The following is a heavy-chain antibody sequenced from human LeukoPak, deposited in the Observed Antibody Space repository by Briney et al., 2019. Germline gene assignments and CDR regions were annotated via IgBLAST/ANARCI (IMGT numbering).Heavy chain of an antibody. J-gene: IGHJ4*02. CDR1: GFTFSRYG. CDR3: AKDSWYSGTYLDY. D-gene: IGHD1-26*01. V-gene: IGHV3-30*02. Sequence: GGSLRLSCAASGFTFSRYGMHWVRQAPGKGLEWVAFIRYDGSNKYYADSVKGRFTISGDNSKNTLYLQMNSLRAEDTAIYYCAKDSWYSGTYLDYWGQGTLVTVSS. CDR2: IRYDGSNK.